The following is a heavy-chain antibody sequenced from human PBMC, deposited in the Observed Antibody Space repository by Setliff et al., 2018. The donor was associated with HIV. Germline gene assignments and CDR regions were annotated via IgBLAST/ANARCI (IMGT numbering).Heavy chain of an antibody. V-gene: IGHV3-15*01. J-gene: IGHJ4*01. D-gene: IGHD3-3*01. CDR3: TTTLRTRNFWSGYSVLSDY. Sequence: SGGSLRLSCAASGFTFDDHGMSWVRQAPGKGLEWIGRIKSISDGATTDYAAPVEGRFAISRDDSNNTLYLQMNSLKTEDTAVYYCTTTLRTRNFWSGYSVLSDYWGQGTLVTVSS. CDR2: IKSISDGATT. CDR1: GFTFDDHG.